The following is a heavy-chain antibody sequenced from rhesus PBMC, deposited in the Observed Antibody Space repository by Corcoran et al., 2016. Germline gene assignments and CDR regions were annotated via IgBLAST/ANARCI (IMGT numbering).Heavy chain of an antibody. CDR3: AGGVGYSYSFDY. CDR2: ISGRAGST. V-gene: IGHV4-173*01. J-gene: IGHJ4*01. CDR1: GGSISSNY. Sequence: QLQLQESGPGLVKPSETLSLTCAVSGGSISSNYWSWIRQPPGKGLEWIGRISGRAGSTNYHPSLKSRVTISTDTSKNQFSLKLTSVTAADTAVYYCAGGVGYSYSFDYWGQGVLVTVSS. D-gene: IGHD5-12*01.